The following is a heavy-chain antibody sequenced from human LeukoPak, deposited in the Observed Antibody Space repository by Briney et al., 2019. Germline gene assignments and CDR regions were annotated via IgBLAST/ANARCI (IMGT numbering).Heavy chain of an antibody. D-gene: IGHD5-12*01. CDR3: AKDLDIVATTLPGY. V-gene: IGHV3-23*01. CDR2: ISGSGGST. J-gene: IGHJ4*02. Sequence: GGSLRLSCAASGFTFSSYAMSWVRQAPGQELEWVSTISGSGGSTYYADSVKGRFTISRDNSKNTLYLQMNSLRAEDTAVYYCAKDLDIVATTLPGYWGQGTLVTVSS. CDR1: GFTFSSYA.